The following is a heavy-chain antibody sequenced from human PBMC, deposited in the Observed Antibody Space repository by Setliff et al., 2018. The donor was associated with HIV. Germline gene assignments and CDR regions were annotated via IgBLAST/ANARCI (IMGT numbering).Heavy chain of an antibody. Sequence: ASVKVSCKASGYTFTGYYMHWVRQAPGQGLEWMGWISPNSGGTNYAQKFQGRVTMTRGTSISTAHMELSSLRSEDMAVYYCARSQINLVRGVVHYFDYWGQGTLVTVSS. CDR1: GYTFTGYY. J-gene: IGHJ4*02. CDR2: ISPNSGGT. V-gene: IGHV1-2*02. D-gene: IGHD3-10*01. CDR3: ARSQINLVRGVVHYFDY.